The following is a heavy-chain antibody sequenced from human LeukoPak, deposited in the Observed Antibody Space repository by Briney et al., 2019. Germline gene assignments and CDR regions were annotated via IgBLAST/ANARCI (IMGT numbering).Heavy chain of an antibody. CDR1: GFTVSGNY. D-gene: IGHD3-10*01. V-gene: IGHV3-53*01. Sequence: GGSLRLSCAASGFTVSGNYMSWVRQAPGKGLEWVSLIYSGGTTYYADSVKGRFTISRDNSKNTLYLQLNSLRAEDTAVYYCAKGWFGELRGNWFDPWGQGTLVTVSS. CDR2: IYSGGTT. J-gene: IGHJ5*02. CDR3: AKGWFGELRGNWFDP.